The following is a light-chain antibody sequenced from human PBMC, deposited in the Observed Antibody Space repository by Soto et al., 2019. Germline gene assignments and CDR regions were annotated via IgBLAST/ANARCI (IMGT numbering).Light chain of an antibody. Sequence: EIVVTQSPATRSVSQGDRATLSFTASQSVDNALAWHQQKPGQPPTLLIYDASTRATGIPAGFSGSGSGTAFTLTIRSLEPEDFAVYYCQQRSNWPRTFGQGTKVDIK. CDR3: QQRSNWPRT. CDR1: QSVDNA. J-gene: IGKJ1*01. V-gene: IGKV3-11*01. CDR2: DAS.